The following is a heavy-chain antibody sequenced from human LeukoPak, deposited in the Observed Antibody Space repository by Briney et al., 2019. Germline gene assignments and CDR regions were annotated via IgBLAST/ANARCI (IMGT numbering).Heavy chain of an antibody. Sequence: PGGSLRLSCAASGFTFSSYGMHWVRQAPGKGLEWVAVIWYDGSNKYYADSVKGRFTISRDNSKNTLYLQMNSLRAEDTAVYYCARDRRYCSSTSCRRSAFDIWGQGTMVTVSS. CDR2: IWYDGSNK. J-gene: IGHJ3*02. V-gene: IGHV3-33*01. CDR3: ARDRRYCSSTSCRRSAFDI. D-gene: IGHD2-2*01. CDR1: GFTFSSYG.